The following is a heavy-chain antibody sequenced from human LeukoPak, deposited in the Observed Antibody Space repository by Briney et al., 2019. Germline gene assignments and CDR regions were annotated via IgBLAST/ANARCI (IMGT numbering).Heavy chain of an antibody. D-gene: IGHD6-19*01. CDR3: ARAPSGLAVAGTR. V-gene: IGHV3-23*01. CDR1: GFTFSSYA. J-gene: IGHJ4*02. Sequence: PGGSLRLSCAASGFTFSSYAMSWVRQAPGKGLEWVSAISGNGGSTYYADSVKGRFTISRDNSKNTLYLQMNSLRAEDTAVYYCARAPSGLAVAGTRWGQGTLVTVSS. CDR2: ISGNGGST.